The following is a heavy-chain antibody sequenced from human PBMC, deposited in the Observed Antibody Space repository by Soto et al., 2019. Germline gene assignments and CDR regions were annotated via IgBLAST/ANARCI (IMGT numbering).Heavy chain of an antibody. Sequence: SVKVSCKASGGTFSSYAISWVRQAPGQGLEWMGGIIPIFGTANYAQKFQGRVTITADESTSTAYMELSSLRSEDTAVYYCARDPFYDSSGFPPYYYYGMHVCGQVTKVPVS. J-gene: IGHJ6*02. CDR1: GGTFSSYA. V-gene: IGHV1-69*13. CDR2: IIPIFGTA. CDR3: ARDPFYDSSGFPPYYYYGMHV. D-gene: IGHD3-22*01.